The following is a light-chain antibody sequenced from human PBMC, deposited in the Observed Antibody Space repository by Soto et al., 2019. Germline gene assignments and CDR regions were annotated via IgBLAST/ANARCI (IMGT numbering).Light chain of an antibody. CDR2: DAS. Sequence: DIQMTQSPSTLPASVGDRVTITSRASQSIGTRLAWHQQKSGAAPELLIYDASTLQSGVPSRFRGGASGTDFTLTISSLQLDDFATYYCQQSYNTPLTFGQGTKVDIK. CDR3: QQSYNTPLT. J-gene: IGKJ1*01. V-gene: IGKV1-39*01. CDR1: QSIGTR.